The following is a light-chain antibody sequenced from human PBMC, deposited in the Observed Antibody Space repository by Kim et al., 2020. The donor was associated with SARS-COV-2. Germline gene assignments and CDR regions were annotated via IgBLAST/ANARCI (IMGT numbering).Light chain of an antibody. V-gene: IGLV1-44*01. J-gene: IGLJ3*02. CDR1: RSDFGSNS. Sequence: GKWFTVSGPGTRSDFGSNSVNWYQHAPGISPKFLIFSNNQRPSGVPDRFSASKYGTSASLTISGLQSEDEADYYCAAWDDSLKAWVFGGGTKVTVL. CDR3: AAWDDSLKAWV. CDR2: SNN.